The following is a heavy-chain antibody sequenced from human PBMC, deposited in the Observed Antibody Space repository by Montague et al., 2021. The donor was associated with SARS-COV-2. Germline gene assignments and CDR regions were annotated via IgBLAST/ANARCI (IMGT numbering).Heavy chain of an antibody. J-gene: IGHJ6*02. CDR1: GFTVNSNY. Sequence: SLRLSCAASGFTVNSNYMSWARQAPGKGLEWVSVIYSGGSTYYADSVKGRFTISRDNSKNTLYLQMNSLRAEDTAVYYCARGGHSSSWYYYYGMDVWGQGTTVTVSS. CDR3: ARGGHSSSWYYYYGMDV. D-gene: IGHD6-13*01. CDR2: IYSGGST. V-gene: IGHV3-53*01.